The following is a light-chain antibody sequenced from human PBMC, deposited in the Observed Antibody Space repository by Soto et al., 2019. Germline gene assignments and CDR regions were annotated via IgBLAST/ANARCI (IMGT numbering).Light chain of an antibody. CDR1: QTISNTY. CDR3: QSYGRTVFT. V-gene: IGKV3-20*01. J-gene: IGKJ3*01. CDR2: GAS. Sequence: EIVLTQSPGTLSLSPGEGATLSCRASQTISNTYLAWYQQKPGQAPRLLIYGASSRAPGIPDRFSGSGSGTDFTLTISGLEPEDFAVYYCQSYGRTVFTFGPGNKVDIK.